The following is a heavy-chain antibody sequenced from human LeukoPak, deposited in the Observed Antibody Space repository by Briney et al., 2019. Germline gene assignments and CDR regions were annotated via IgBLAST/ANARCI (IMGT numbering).Heavy chain of an antibody. J-gene: IGHJ4*02. Sequence: RGSLRLSCAASGFTFTTYTMHWVRQAPGKGLECVAVISYDGSHKYYADSVKGRFTISRDNSKNTLYLQMNSLRAEDTAVYYCARDYGSGSYVLNYFDYWGQGTLVIVSS. V-gene: IGHV3-30*04. CDR1: GFTFTTYT. D-gene: IGHD3-10*01. CDR3: ARDYGSGSYVLNYFDY. CDR2: ISYDGSHK.